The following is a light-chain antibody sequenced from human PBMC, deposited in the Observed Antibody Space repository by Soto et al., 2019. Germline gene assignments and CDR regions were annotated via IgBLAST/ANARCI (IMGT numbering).Light chain of an antibody. CDR1: QTISSW. Sequence: DIQMTQSPSTLSVSVGDRSTITCRASQTISSWLAWYQQKPGEAPKLLIYDASSLESGVPSRFSGSGSGTEFTLTISSLQPDDFATYYCQHYNSYSEAFGQGTKVDIK. CDR2: DAS. V-gene: IGKV1-5*01. CDR3: QHYNSYSEA. J-gene: IGKJ1*01.